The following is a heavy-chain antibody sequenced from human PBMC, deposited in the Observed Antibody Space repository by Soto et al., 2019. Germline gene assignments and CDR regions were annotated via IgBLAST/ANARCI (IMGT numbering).Heavy chain of an antibody. J-gene: IGHJ4*02. CDR2: IEGDGSEK. CDR1: EFTFSTYW. CDR3: VRGLYTGSPHFFY. V-gene: IGHV3-7*05. Sequence: GGSLRLSCAASEFTFSTYWMTWVRQAPGKGLEWVANIEGDGSEKNYVDSVKGRFTVSRDNAKRSLYLQMNSLRVEDTAIYYCVRGLYTGSPHFFYWGQGTMVTVS. D-gene: IGHD1-1*01.